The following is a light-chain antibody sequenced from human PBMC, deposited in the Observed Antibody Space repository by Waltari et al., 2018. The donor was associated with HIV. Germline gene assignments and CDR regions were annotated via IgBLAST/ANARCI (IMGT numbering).Light chain of an antibody. CDR1: KLGDKY. Sequence: SYELTQPPSVSVSPGQPASITCSGDKLGDKYACWYQQKPGQSPVLVIYQDSKRPSGIPGRFSGSNSGNTATLTISGTQAMDEADYYCQAWDSSTVVFGGGTKLTVL. CDR3: QAWDSSTVV. J-gene: IGLJ2*01. V-gene: IGLV3-1*01. CDR2: QDS.